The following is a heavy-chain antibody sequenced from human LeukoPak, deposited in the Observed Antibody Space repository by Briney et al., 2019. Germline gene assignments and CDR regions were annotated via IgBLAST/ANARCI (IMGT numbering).Heavy chain of an antibody. J-gene: IGHJ5*02. V-gene: IGHV4-31*03. CDR3: ARERFKRFDP. CDR1: GGSISSGGYY. CDR2: IYYSGST. Sequence: SETLSLTCTVSGGSISSGGYYWSWIRQHPGKGLEWIGYIYYSGSTYYNPSLKSRVTISVDTSKNQFSLKLSSVTAADTAVYYCARERFKRFDPWGQATLVTVSS. D-gene: IGHD3-3*01.